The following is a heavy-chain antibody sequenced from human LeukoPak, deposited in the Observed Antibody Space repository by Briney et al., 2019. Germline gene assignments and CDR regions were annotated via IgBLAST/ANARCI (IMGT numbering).Heavy chain of an antibody. CDR3: GERGDPGYYDSLDY. CDR1: GFTFDDYA. D-gene: IGHD3-22*01. CDR2: ISWNSGSI. Sequence: PGSSLRLSCAASGFTFDDYAMHWVRQAPVKGLEWVSGISWNSGSIGYADSVKGRFTISRDNAKNSLYLQMTSLRAEDMALYYCGERGDPGYYDSLDYLGQGRLVTVSS. V-gene: IGHV3-9*03. J-gene: IGHJ4*02.